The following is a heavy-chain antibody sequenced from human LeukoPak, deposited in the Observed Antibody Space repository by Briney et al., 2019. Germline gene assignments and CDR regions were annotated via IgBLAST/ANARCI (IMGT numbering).Heavy chain of an antibody. Sequence: GASVNVSCKASGYTLTGYYMHWVRQAPGQGLEWMGWINPNSGGTNYAQKFQGRVTITADESTSTAYMELSSLRSEDTAVYYCARDYSSSSAGYWGQGTLVTVSS. D-gene: IGHD6-6*01. CDR1: GYTLTGYY. J-gene: IGHJ4*02. CDR2: INPNSGGT. V-gene: IGHV1-2*02. CDR3: ARDYSSSSAGY.